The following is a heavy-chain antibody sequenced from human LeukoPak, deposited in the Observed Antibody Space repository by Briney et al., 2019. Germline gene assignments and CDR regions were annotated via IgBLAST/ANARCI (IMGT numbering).Heavy chain of an antibody. J-gene: IGHJ5*02. CDR3: ARAYLGYSGYDSHSNWFDP. D-gene: IGHD5-12*01. CDR1: GFTFSSYS. Sequence: GGSLRLSCAASGFTFSSYSMNWVRQAPGKGLEWVSYISSSSSTIYYADSVKGRFTISRDNAKNSLYLQMNSLRAEDTAVYYCARAYLGYSGYDSHSNWFDPWGQGTLVTVSS. V-gene: IGHV3-48*01. CDR2: ISSSSSTI.